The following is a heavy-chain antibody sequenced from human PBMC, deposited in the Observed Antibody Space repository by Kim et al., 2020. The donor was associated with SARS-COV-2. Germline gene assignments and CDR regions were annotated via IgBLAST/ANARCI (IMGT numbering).Heavy chain of an antibody. J-gene: IGHJ4*02. D-gene: IGHD6-13*01. Sequence: YYADSVKGRFTISRDNSKNTLYLQMNSLRAEDTAVYYCAKNLFSSSDFDYWGQGTLVTVSS. CDR3: AKNLFSSSDFDY. V-gene: IGHV3-30*02.